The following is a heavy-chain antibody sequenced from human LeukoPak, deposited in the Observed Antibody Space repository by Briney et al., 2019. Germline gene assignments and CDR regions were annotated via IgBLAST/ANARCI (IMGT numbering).Heavy chain of an antibody. CDR3: ARTPPYNWNEGIDY. V-gene: IGHV1-69*13. J-gene: IGHJ4*02. CDR1: GGTFSSYA. CDR2: IIPIFGTA. D-gene: IGHD1-20*01. Sequence: ASVTVSCKASGGTFSSYAISWVRQAPGQGLEWMGGIIPIFGTANYAQKFQGRVTITADESTSTAYTELSSLRSEDTAVYYCARTPPYNWNEGIDYWGQGTLVTVSS.